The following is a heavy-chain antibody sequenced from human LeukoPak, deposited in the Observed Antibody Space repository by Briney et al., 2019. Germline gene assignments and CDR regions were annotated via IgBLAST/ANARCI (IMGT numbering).Heavy chain of an antibody. CDR1: GFTFSSYS. Sequence: GGSLRLSCAASGFTFSSYSMNWVRQAPGKGLEWVSAISGSGGSTYYADSVKGRFTISRDNSKNTLYLQMNSLRAEDTAVYYCAKDRRGNGAGWFDPWGQGTLVTVSS. D-gene: IGHD3-10*01. V-gene: IGHV3-23*01. CDR3: AKDRRGNGAGWFDP. CDR2: ISGSGGST. J-gene: IGHJ5*02.